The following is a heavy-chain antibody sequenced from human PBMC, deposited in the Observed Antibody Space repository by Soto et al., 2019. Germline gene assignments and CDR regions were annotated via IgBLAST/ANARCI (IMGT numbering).Heavy chain of an antibody. CDR2: ISSSSSTI. D-gene: IGHD1-26*01. Sequence: GGSLRLSCAASGFTFSSYSMNWVRQAPGKGLEWVSYISSSSSTIYYADSVKGRFTISRDNAKNSLYLQMNSLRDEDTAVYYCARDSKVGAHYPGDHWGQGTLVTVSS. CDR3: ARDSKVGAHYPGDH. CDR1: GFTFSSYS. J-gene: IGHJ4*02. V-gene: IGHV3-48*02.